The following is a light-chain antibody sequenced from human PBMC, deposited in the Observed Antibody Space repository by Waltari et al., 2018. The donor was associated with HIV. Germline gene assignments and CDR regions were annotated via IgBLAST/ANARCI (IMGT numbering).Light chain of an antibody. CDR1: QSVSSNY. CDR3: QQYGSSSIT. V-gene: IGKV3-20*01. Sequence: EIVLTQSPGTLSLSPGERATLSCRASQSVSSNYLAWYQQKPGQAPRLLIYGASRRATGIPDRYSGRRSGTDFARTSSRLETEDFAVDYCQQYGSSSITFGQGTRLEI. CDR2: GAS. J-gene: IGKJ5*01.